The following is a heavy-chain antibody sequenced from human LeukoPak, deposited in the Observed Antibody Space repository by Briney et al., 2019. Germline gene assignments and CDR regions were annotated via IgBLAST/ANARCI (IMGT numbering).Heavy chain of an antibody. CDR1: GYTFTGYY. J-gene: IGHJ4*02. Sequence: TSVKVSCKASGYTFTGYYMHWVRQAPGQGLEWMGRINPNSGGTNYAQKFQGRVTMTRDTSISTAYMELSRLRSDDTAVYYYLIGCSGGSCYEQPDYWGQGTLVTVSS. CDR3: LIGCSGGSCYEQPDY. V-gene: IGHV1-2*06. D-gene: IGHD2-15*01. CDR2: INPNSGGT.